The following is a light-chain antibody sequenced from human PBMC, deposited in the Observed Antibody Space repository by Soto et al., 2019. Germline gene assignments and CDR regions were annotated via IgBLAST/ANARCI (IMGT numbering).Light chain of an antibody. CDR3: QQYGSSPWT. CDR2: AAS. CDR1: QSVSSSY. V-gene: IGKV3-20*01. Sequence: EIVLTQSPGTLSLSPGERATLSCRASQSVSSSYLAWYQQKPGQAPRPLIYAASSRTIGIPDRFSGSGSGTDFTITISRLEPEDFAVYYCQQYGSSPWTFGQGTKVEIK. J-gene: IGKJ1*01.